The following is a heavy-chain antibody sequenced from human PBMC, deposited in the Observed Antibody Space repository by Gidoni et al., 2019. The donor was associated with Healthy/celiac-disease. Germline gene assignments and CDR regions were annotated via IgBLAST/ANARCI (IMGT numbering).Heavy chain of an antibody. J-gene: IGHJ4*02. CDR2: IIPIVGTA. V-gene: IGHV1-69*06. CDR1: VGTFSSYA. CDR3: ARAEEVGSSGYYHDY. Sequence: QVQLVQSGAEVQKPGSSVKVSCQASVGTFSSYAISWVRQAPGQGLEWMGGIIPIVGTANYAQKVQGRVTITADKSTSTAYMELSSLRSEDTAVYYCARAEEVGSSGYYHDYWGQGTLVTVSS. D-gene: IGHD3-22*01.